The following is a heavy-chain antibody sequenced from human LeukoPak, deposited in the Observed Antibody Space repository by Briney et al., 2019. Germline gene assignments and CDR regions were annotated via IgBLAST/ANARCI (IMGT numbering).Heavy chain of an antibody. CDR2: IRQDGSEK. J-gene: IGHJ4*02. D-gene: IGHD3-10*01. CDR1: GFTFSSYW. Sequence: GGSLRFSCAASGFTFSSYWMSWVRQAPGKGLEWVANIRQDGSEKYYVDSVKGRFTISRDNAKNSLYLQMNSLRAEDTAVYYCAAITMVRGVISAVDYWGQGTLVTVSS. V-gene: IGHV3-7*01. CDR3: AAITMVRGVISAVDY.